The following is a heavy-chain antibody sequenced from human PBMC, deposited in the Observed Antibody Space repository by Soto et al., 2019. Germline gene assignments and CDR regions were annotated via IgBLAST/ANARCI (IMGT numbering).Heavy chain of an antibody. V-gene: IGHV4-30-2*01. Sequence: SETLSLTCAVSGGSISRGGYSWSWIRQPPGKGLEWIGYIYHSGSTYYNPSLKSRVTISVDRSKNQFSLKLSSVTAADTAVYYCGRVPDYWGQGTLVTVSS. J-gene: IGHJ4*02. CDR3: GRVPDY. CDR1: GGSISRGGYS. CDR2: IYHSGST.